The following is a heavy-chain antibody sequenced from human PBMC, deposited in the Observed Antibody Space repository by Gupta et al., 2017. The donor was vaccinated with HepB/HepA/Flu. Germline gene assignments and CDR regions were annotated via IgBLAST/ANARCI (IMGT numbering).Heavy chain of an antibody. CDR2: IIRDGDNT. CDR3: AKAKGLWGGDSFDI. Sequence: EVQLVESGGGVVQPGGSLRLSCAASGLTFDDYAMHWVRQAPGKGLEWVSLIIRDGDNTYYADSVKGRFTISRDNSKNSLYLQMNSLRTDDTALYYCAKAKGLWGGDSFDIWGQGTMVTVSS. J-gene: IGHJ3*02. V-gene: IGHV3-43*02. D-gene: IGHD2-21*01. CDR1: GLTFDDYA.